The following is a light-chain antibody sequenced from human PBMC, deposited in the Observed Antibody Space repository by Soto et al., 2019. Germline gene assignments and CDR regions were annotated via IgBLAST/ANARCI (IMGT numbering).Light chain of an antibody. CDR2: EAS. V-gene: IGLV2-23*01. J-gene: IGLJ3*02. Sequence: QSALTQPASVSGSPGQSITISCAGASSDVGSYNLVSWYQQHPGKAPKLMIYEASQRPSGVSNRFSGSKSGNTASLTISGLQAEDEADYYCCSYADTTTLVFGEGTKLTVL. CDR1: SSDVGSYNL. CDR3: CSYADTTTLV.